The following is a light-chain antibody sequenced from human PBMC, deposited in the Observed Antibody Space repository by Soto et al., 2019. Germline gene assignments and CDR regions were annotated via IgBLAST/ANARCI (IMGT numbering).Light chain of an antibody. CDR2: DAS. V-gene: IGKV1-5*02. CDR3: QHYSLYSPWT. J-gene: IGKJ1*01. CDR1: QNINMW. Sequence: DIQMTQSGSTLSASVGDRVTIICRASQNINMWLAWYQQKPGKAPKLLIYDASSLQSGVPSRFGGSGSGTDFTLTITSLLPEDCATYYCQHYSLYSPWTFGQGTKV.